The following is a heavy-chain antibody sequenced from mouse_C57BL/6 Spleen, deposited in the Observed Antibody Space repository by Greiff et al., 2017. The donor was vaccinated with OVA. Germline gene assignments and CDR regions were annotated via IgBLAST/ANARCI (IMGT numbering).Heavy chain of an antibody. CDR3: ARGWDGGYYFDY. Sequence: EVQLQQSGPGLVKPSQSLSLTCSVPGYSITSGYYWNWIRQFPGNKLEWMGYISYDGSNNSNPSLKNRISITRDTSKNQFFLKLKSVTTEDTATYYGARGWDGGYYFDYWGQGTTLTVSS. D-gene: IGHD4-1*01. V-gene: IGHV3-6*01. J-gene: IGHJ2*01. CDR2: ISYDGSN. CDR1: GYSITSGYY.